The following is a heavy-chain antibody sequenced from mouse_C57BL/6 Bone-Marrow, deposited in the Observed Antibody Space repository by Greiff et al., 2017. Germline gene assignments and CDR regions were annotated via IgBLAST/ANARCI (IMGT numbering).Heavy chain of an antibody. CDR2: IWSGGST. J-gene: IGHJ3*01. D-gene: IGHD3-2*02. CDR1: GFSLTSYG. V-gene: IGHV2-2*01. Sequence: VQLQQSGPGLVQPSQSLSITCTVSGFSLTSYGVHWVRQSPGKGLAWLGVIWSGGSTDYNADFIARLSISKDNSKSQVFFKMNSLQADDTAIYYCARGDSSGSWFAYWGQGTLVTVSA. CDR3: ARGDSSGSWFAY.